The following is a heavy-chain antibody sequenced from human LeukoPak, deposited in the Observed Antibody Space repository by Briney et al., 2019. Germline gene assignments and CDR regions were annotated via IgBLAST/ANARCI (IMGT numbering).Heavy chain of an antibody. Sequence: ASVKVSCKASGYTFTGYYMHWVRQAPGQGLEWMGWINPNSGGTNYAQKFQGRVTMTRDTSISTAYMELSRLRSDDTAVYYCARGGVFGVVLNWFDPWGQGTLVIVSS. CDR1: GYTFTGYY. V-gene: IGHV1-2*02. CDR2: INPNSGGT. J-gene: IGHJ5*02. D-gene: IGHD3-3*01. CDR3: ARGGVFGVVLNWFDP.